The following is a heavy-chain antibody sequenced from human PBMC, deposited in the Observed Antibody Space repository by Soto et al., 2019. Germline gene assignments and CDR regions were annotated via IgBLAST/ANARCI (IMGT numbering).Heavy chain of an antibody. CDR2: IIPILGIA. J-gene: IGHJ6*03. V-gene: IGHV1-69*04. CDR1: GGTFSSYT. CDR3: AGDQRLELAQMHMDV. D-gene: IGHD1-7*01. Sequence: ASVKVSCKASGGTFSSYTISWVRQAPGQGLEWMGRIIPILGIANYAQKFQGRVTITADKSTSTAYMELSSLRSEDTAVYYCAGDQRLELAQMHMDVWGKGTTVTVSS.